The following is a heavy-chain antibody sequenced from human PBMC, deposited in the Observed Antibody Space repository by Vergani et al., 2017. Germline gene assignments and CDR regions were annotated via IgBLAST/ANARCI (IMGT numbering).Heavy chain of an antibody. CDR1: GGSISSYY. CDR2: IYYSGRT. Sequence: QVQLQESGPGLVKPSETLSLTCTVSGGSISSYYWSWIRQPPGKGLEWVGYIYYSGRTNYNPSLKSRVTMSVDTSKKQFSLELSSVTATDTAVYYCARGNSAYPSLGMGVLGQGTTVIVSS. V-gene: IGHV4-59*08. D-gene: IGHD1/OR15-1a*01. CDR3: ARGNSAYPSLGMGV. J-gene: IGHJ6*02.